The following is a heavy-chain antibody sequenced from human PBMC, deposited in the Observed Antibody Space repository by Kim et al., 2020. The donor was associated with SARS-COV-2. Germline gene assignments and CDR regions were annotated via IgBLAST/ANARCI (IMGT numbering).Heavy chain of an antibody. V-gene: IGHV3-33*06. CDR1: GFTFSSYG. J-gene: IGHJ4*02. CDR3: AKDSALEWYSSSPLDY. Sequence: GGSLRPSCAASGFTFSSYGMHWVRQAPGKGLEWVAVIWYDGSNKYYADSVKGRFTISRDNSKNTLYLQMNSLRAEDTAVYYCAKDSALEWYSSSPLDYWGQGTLVTVSS. CDR2: IWYDGSNK. D-gene: IGHD6-6*01.